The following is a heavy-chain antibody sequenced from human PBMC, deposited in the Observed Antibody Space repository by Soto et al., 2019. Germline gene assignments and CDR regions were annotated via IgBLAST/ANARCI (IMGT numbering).Heavy chain of an antibody. CDR2: IQQDGGEK. CDR3: AREAQGVPPKDDSGPWFGYVDL. Sequence: EVQLVESGGGLVQTGGSLRLSCAASGFTFSIYWMSWLRQAPGKGLEWVANIQQDGGEKYHVDSVKGRFTISRDNAKNTLYVQMSSLRTENPAVYYCAREAQGVPPKDDSGPWFGYVDLWGRGTLVTNSP. CDR1: GFTFSIYW. V-gene: IGHV3-7*05. J-gene: IGHJ2*01. D-gene: IGHD6-19*01.